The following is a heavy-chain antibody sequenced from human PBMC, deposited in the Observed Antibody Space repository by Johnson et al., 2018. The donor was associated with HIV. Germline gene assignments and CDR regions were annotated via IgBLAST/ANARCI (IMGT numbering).Heavy chain of an antibody. D-gene: IGHD2-8*02. CDR3: AQIWSDAFDI. J-gene: IGHJ3*02. CDR2: IYSGGST. CDR1: GFTFDDYG. V-gene: IGHV3-23*03. Sequence: EVQLVESGGGVVRPGESLRLSCAASGFTFDDYGMSWVRQAPGKGLEWVSVIYSGGSTSYADSVKGRFTISRDNSKNTLYLQMNSLRAEDTAVYYCAQIWSDAFDIWGQGTMVTVSS.